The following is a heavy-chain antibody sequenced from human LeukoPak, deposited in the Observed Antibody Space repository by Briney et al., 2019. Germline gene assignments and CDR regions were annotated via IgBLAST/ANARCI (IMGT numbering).Heavy chain of an antibody. CDR2: IWYDGSNK. CDR1: GFTFSSYG. Sequence: GRSLRLSCAASGFTFSSYGMHWVRQAPGKGLEWVAVIWYDGSNKYYADSVKGRFTISRDNSKNTLYLQMSSLRAEDTAVYYCARVINVAATRTSYGMDVWGQGTTVTVSS. CDR3: ARVINVAATRTSYGMDV. V-gene: IGHV3-33*01. J-gene: IGHJ6*02. D-gene: IGHD2-15*01.